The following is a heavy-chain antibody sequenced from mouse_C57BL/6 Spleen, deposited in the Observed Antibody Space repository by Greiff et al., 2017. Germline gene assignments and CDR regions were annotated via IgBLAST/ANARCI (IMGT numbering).Heavy chain of an antibody. Sequence: VQLQQSGAELARPGASVKLSCMASGYTFTSYGISWVKQRTGQGLEWIGEIYPRSGNTYYNEKFKGKATLTADKSSSTAYMELRSLTSEDSAVYFCARSGGGEERFFDDWGQGTTLTVSS. J-gene: IGHJ2*01. CDR1: GYTFTSYG. D-gene: IGHD1-1*02. CDR3: ARSGGGEERFFDD. V-gene: IGHV1-81*01. CDR2: IYPRSGNT.